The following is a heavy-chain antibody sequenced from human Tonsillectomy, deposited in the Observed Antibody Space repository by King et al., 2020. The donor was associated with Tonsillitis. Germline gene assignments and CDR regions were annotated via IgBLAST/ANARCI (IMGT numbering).Heavy chain of an antibody. J-gene: IGHJ4*02. Sequence: QLVQSGAEVKKPGASVKVSCKASGYTFNGYYMHWVRQAPGQGLEWMGWINPNSGGTNYAQKFQGRVTMTRDTSISTAYMELSRLRSDDTAVYYCARPFPVVVAATSDYWGQGTLVTVSS. D-gene: IGHD2-15*01. CDR2: INPNSGGT. V-gene: IGHV1-2*02. CDR1: GYTFNGYY. CDR3: ARPFPVVVAATSDY.